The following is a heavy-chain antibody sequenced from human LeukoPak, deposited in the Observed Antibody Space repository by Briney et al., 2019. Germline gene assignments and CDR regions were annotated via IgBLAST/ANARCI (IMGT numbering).Heavy chain of an antibody. V-gene: IGHV3-30*02. Sequence: GGSLRLSCAVSGFNLNSYAMHWVRQAPGKGLEWVAVIRHDETNSFYAGSVQGRFTVSRDTSKKLLYLQMNSLRVEDTAVYYCAKEYTPSSPLGELDSWGQGTLVTVSS. CDR2: IRHDETNS. J-gene: IGHJ4*02. CDR3: AKEYTPSSPLGELDS. D-gene: IGHD6-6*01. CDR1: GFNLNSYA.